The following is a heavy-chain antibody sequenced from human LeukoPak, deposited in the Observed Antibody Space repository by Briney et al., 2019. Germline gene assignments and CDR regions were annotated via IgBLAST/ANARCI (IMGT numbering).Heavy chain of an antibody. J-gene: IGHJ4*02. CDR1: GFTFSSYG. V-gene: IGHV3-33*06. CDR3: AKDILGIAAALVDY. D-gene: IGHD6-13*01. CDR2: IWYDGGNK. Sequence: PGRSLRLSCAASGFTFSSYGMHWVRQAPGKGLEWVAVIWYDGGNKYYADSVKGRFTISRDNSKNTLYLQMNSLRAEDTAVYYCAKDILGIAAALVDYWGQGTLVTVSS.